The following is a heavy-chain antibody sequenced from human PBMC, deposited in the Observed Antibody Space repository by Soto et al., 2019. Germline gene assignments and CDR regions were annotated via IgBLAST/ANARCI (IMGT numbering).Heavy chain of an antibody. CDR1: GGTFSSYA. CDR3: AREPLDYYDSSGYYPYYFDY. CDR2: IIPIFGTA. Sequence: QVQLVQSGAEVKKPGSSVKVSCKASGGTFSSYAISWVRQAPGQGLEWMGGIIPIFGTANYAQKFQGRVTITADKSTSTDYMELSSLRSEDTAVYYCAREPLDYYDSSGYYPYYFDYWGQGTLVTVSS. D-gene: IGHD3-22*01. V-gene: IGHV1-69*06. J-gene: IGHJ4*02.